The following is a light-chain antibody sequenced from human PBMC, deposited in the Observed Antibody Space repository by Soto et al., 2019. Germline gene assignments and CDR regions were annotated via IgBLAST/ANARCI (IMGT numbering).Light chain of an antibody. V-gene: IGKV3D-20*02. CDR1: QYINTR. CDR3: QQSYSTPRT. J-gene: IGKJ5*01. Sequence: EIVLTQSPSTLSSFPGDRVTLSCRASQYINTRLAWYQHRPGQAPRLLIYGASSRATGVPDRFSGSGSGTDFTLTISSLQPEDFATYYCQQSYSTPRTFGQGTRLEIK. CDR2: GAS.